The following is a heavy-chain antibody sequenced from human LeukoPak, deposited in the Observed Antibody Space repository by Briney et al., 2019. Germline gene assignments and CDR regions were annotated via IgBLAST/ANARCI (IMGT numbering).Heavy chain of an antibody. D-gene: IGHD6-19*01. CDR1: GYSFTSYW. CDR3: ARHVYEGQASGWTPYYYYGMDV. J-gene: IGHJ6*02. CDR2: IFPGDSDT. Sequence: GESLKISCKGSGYSFTSYWIGWVRQMPGKGLEWLGVIFPGDSDTRNSPSFQGQVTISADKSISTAYLQWSSLKASDTAMYYCARHVYEGQASGWTPYYYYGMDVWGQGTTVTVSS. V-gene: IGHV5-51*01.